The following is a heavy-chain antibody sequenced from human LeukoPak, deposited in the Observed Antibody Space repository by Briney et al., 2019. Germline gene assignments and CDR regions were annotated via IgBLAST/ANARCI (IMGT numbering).Heavy chain of an antibody. J-gene: IGHJ4*02. D-gene: IGHD3-22*01. Sequence: GTSVKVSCKASGFTFTSSAVQWVRQARGQRLEWIGWIVVGSGNTNYAQKFQERVTITRDMSTSTAYMELSRLRSEDTAVYYCAADPAYYYDSSGPDYWGQGTLVTVSS. CDR3: AADPAYYYDSSGPDY. V-gene: IGHV1-58*01. CDR2: IVVGSGNT. CDR1: GFTFTSSA.